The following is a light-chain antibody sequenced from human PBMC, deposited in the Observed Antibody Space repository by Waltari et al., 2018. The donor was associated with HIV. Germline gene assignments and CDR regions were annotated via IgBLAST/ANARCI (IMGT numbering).Light chain of an antibody. V-gene: IGLV2-14*03. J-gene: IGLJ3*02. CDR1: TPASSVFQF. CDR3: SSYTTTRSVV. CDR2: DVN. Sequence: SVLTQPASVSGSPGQSITISCSAVTPASSVFQFVLWYRQQPDKGPQLVLYDVNYRPSGISDRFSGSKSGNTASLTISALQPDDEGHYYCSSYTTTRSVVFGGGTKVTVL.